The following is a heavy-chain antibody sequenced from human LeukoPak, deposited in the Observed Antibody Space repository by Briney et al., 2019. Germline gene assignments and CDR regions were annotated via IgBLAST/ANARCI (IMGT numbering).Heavy chain of an antibody. CDR1: GFTFSTYG. J-gene: IGHJ6*03. CDR3: AREVQSYYYYMDV. Sequence: GGSLRLSCAASGFTFSTYGMHWVRQAPGKGLEWVAFIRYDGSNKYYADSVKGRFTISRDNAKNSLYLQMNSLRAEDTAVYYCAREVQSYYYYMDVWGKGTTVTVSS. V-gene: IGHV3-30*02. CDR2: IRYDGSNK.